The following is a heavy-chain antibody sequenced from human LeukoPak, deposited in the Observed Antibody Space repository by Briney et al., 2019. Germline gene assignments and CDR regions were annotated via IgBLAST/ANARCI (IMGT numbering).Heavy chain of an antibody. V-gene: IGHV4-30-4*01. D-gene: IGHD3-16*01. J-gene: IGHJ6*03. Sequence: SETLSLTCSVSGDSISIGDYRWSWIRQSPGKGLEWIGYIYYVGTAYYNPSLRSRVALSADTSKNQFSLKLNSVTVADSAVYFCARARGDSPRIYYYMDVWGKGTTVTVSS. CDR3: ARARGDSPRIYYYMDV. CDR1: GDSISIGDYR. CDR2: IYYVGTA.